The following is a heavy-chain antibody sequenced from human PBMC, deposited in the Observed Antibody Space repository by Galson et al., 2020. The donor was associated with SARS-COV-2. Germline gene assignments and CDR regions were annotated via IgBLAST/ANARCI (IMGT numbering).Heavy chain of an antibody. CDR1: GGSISSSSYY. D-gene: IGHD3-9*01. CDR2: IYYSGST. V-gene: IGHV4-39*01. J-gene: IGHJ3*02. CDR3: ARRSDYDILTDAFDI. Sequence: SETLSLTCTVSGGSISSSSYYWGWIRQPPGKGLEWLGSIYYSGSTYYNPSLKSRVTISVDTSKNQFSLKLSSVTAADTAVYYCARRSDYDILTDAFDIWGQGTMVTVSS.